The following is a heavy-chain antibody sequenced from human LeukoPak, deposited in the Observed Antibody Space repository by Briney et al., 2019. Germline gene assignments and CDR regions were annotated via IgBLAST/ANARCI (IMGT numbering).Heavy chain of an antibody. CDR1: GGTFRTYA. J-gene: IGHJ4*02. CDR3: ARGGYGCNSNRCIIPPFDY. V-gene: IGHV1-69*13. D-gene: IGHD2/OR15-2a*01. CDR2: IIPIFGTV. Sequence: ASVKVSYKASGGTFRTYAINWVRQAPGQGLEWMGGIIPIFGTVNYAQKFQGRVTITADESTSTAYMELSSLRSEDTAVYYCARGGYGCNSNRCIIPPFDYWGQGTLVTVSS.